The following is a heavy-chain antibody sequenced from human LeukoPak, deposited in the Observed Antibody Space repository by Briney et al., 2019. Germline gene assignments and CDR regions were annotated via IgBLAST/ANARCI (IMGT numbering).Heavy chain of an antibody. J-gene: IGHJ4*02. Sequence: KPSETLSLTCTVYGGSISSYYWSWIRQPPGKGLEWIGYIYYSGSTNYNPSLKSRVTISVDTSKNQFSLKLSSVTAADSAVYYCARDRCSSTSCLAGEGGFDYWGQGTLVSVSS. CDR2: IYYSGST. CDR1: GGSISSYY. D-gene: IGHD2-2*01. CDR3: ARDRCSSTSCLAGEGGFDY. V-gene: IGHV4-59*01.